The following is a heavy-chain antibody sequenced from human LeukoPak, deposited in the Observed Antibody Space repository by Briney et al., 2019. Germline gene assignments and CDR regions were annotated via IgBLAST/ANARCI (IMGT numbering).Heavy chain of an antibody. J-gene: IGHJ4*02. V-gene: IGHV3-30*02. CDR3: VKDPPRYYYDSDGMD. Sequence: GGSLRLSCAASGFIFSSYGMHWVRQAPGKGLEWVAFIRLDGSNKYYADSVKGRFTISRDNSKNTLYLQMNSLRTEDTAVYYCVKDPPRYYYDSDGMDWGQGTLVTVSS. CDR1: GFIFSSYG. CDR2: IRLDGSNK. D-gene: IGHD3-22*01.